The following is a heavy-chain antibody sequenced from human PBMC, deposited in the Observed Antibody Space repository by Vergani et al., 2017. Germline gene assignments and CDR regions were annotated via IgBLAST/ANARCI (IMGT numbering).Heavy chain of an antibody. CDR2: LSASDRRT. J-gene: IGHJ4*02. Sequence: EVQLLESGGDLVQPGGSLRLSCAASGFTFIMHAMSWVRQAPGKGLEWVSTLSASDRRTHYADSVKGRFSVSRDNSKNSLYLHMNSLRPEDTAVYYCGRDLSSGSMTFYRGSGYESKWALDYWGQGTLVTVSS. CDR3: GRDLSSGSMTFYRGSGYESKWALDY. CDR1: GFTFIMHA. V-gene: IGHV3-23*01. D-gene: IGHD3-22*01.